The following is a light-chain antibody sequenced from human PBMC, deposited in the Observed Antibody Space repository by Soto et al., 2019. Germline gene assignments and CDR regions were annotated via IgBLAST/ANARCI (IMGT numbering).Light chain of an antibody. Sequence: QSALTQPPSASGSFGQSVTISCTGTSSDVGGYNYVSWYQQHPGKAPKLMIYEVSERPSGVPDRFSGSKSGNTASLTVSGLPADDEADYYSSSYSGTNYTYVFVTGTKVTVL. CDR2: EVS. V-gene: IGLV2-8*01. CDR3: SSYSGTNYTYV. J-gene: IGLJ1*01. CDR1: SSDVGGYNY.